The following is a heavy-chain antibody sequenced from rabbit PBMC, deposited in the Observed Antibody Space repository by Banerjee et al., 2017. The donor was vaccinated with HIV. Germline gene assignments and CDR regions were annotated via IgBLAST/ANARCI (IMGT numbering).Heavy chain of an antibody. J-gene: IGHJ4*01. CDR2: IYNGNT. Sequence: QSLQESGGDLVKTGASLTLTCTASGFSFSSAYDMCWVRQAPGKGVKWMACIYNGNTVCASCANARCANSKSSSSTTTLQMATLPAASTAAYFWARDLAGVGCSNFGLWGPGTLVTVS. CDR3: ARDLAGVGCSNFGL. D-gene: IGHD4-1*01. CDR1: GFSFSSAYD. V-gene: IGHV1S40*01.